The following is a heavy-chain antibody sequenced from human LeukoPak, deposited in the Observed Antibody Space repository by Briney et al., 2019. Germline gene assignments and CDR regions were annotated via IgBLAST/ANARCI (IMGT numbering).Heavy chain of an antibody. J-gene: IGHJ4*02. V-gene: IGHV4-34*01. CDR1: GGSFSGYY. CDR2: INHSGST. Sequence: PSETLSLTCVVYGGSFSGYYWSWIRQPPGKGLEWIGEINHSGSTNYNPSLKSRVTISVDTSKNQFSLKLSSVTAADTAVYYCARTGPWVRLFRYWGQGTLVTVSS. CDR3: ARTGPWVRLFRY. D-gene: IGHD3-22*01.